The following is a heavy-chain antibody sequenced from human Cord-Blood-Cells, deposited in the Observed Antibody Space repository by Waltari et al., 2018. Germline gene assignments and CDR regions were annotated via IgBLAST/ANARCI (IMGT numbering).Heavy chain of an antibody. CDR3: ARRAVIAFDI. V-gene: IGHV4-39*01. D-gene: IGHD3-22*01. J-gene: IGHJ3*02. Sequence: QLQLLVSGPGLLKPSETLSLTCTVPGGSITSRSSSWRWIRQPPGKGLEWIGSIYYSGSTYYNPSLKSRVTISVDTSKNQFSLKLSSVTAADTAVYYCARRAVIAFDIWGQGTMVTVSS. CDR1: GGSITSRSSS. CDR2: IYYSGST.